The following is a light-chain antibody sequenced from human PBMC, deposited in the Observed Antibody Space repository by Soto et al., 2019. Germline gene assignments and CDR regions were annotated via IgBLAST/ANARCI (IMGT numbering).Light chain of an antibody. CDR1: QSVGSS. V-gene: IGKV3-20*01. J-gene: IGKJ1*01. CDR2: GAS. CDR3: QQYGDSPQK. Sequence: EIVLTQSPGTLSLSPGERAPLSCRASQSVGSSLSWYQQKPGQAPRLLFYGASNRATAIPDRFSGSGFGTDFTLTITRLEPEDFAVYYCQQYGDSPQKFGPGTKVEI.